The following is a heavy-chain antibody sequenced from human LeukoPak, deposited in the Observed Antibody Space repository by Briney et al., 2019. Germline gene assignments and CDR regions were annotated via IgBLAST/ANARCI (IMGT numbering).Heavy chain of an antibody. CDR1: GFGVHTFA. Sequence: GGSLRLSCAVSGFGVHTFAMSWARQAPGKGLEWVSAISGSGGSTYYADSVKGRFTISRDNSKNTLYLQMNSLRAEDTAVYYCARLDDLRDAFDIWGQGTMVTVSS. CDR3: ARLDDLRDAFDI. D-gene: IGHD3-10*01. CDR2: ISGSGGST. V-gene: IGHV3-23*01. J-gene: IGHJ3*02.